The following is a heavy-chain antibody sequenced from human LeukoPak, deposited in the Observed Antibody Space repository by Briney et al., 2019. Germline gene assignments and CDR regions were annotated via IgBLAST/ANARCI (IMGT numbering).Heavy chain of an antibody. J-gene: IGHJ6*02. CDR1: GYTFTSYG. Sequence: GASVKVSCKASGYTFTSYGISWVRQAPGQGLEWMGGIIPIFGTANYAQKFQGRVTITADESTSTAYMELSSLRSEDTAVYYCGRAAAGTGYYYYGMDVWGQGTTVTVSS. D-gene: IGHD6-13*01. V-gene: IGHV1-69*13. CDR2: IIPIFGTA. CDR3: GRAAAGTGYYYYGMDV.